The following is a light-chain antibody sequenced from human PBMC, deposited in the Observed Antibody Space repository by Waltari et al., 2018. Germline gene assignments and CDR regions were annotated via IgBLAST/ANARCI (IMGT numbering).Light chain of an antibody. CDR3: MQDTHWPYT. CDR2: RVS. CDR1: QSLVHSDGNTH. V-gene: IGKV2-30*02. Sequence: DVVMTQSPLSLPVTLGQAASISCKSRQSLVHSDGNTHLNWFQQRPGQSPRRLIYRVSNRDSGVPDRCSGSGSGTDFTLKISRVEAEDVGVYYCMQDTHWPYTFGQGTKLDIK. J-gene: IGKJ2*01.